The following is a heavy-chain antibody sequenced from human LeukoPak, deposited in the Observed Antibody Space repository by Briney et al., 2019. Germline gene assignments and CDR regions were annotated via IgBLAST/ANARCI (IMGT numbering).Heavy chain of an antibody. CDR1: GFTVSSNY. J-gene: IGHJ4*02. V-gene: IGHV3-23*01. CDR2: ISGSGGST. D-gene: IGHD3-22*01. Sequence: GGSLRLSCAASGFTVSSNYMSWVRQAPGKGLEWVSAISGSGGSTYYADSVKGRFTISRDNSKNTLYLQMNSLRAEDTAVYYCAKEDYYDSSGYCDYWGQGTLVTVSS. CDR3: AKEDYYDSSGYCDY.